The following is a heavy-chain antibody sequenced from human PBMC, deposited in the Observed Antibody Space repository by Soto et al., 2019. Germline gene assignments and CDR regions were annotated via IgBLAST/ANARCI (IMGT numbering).Heavy chain of an antibody. CDR2: INPNSGGT. Sequence: QVQLVQSGAEVKKPGASVKVSCKASGYTFTGYYMHWVRQAPGQGLEWMGWINPNSGGTNYAQKFQGWVTMTRDKSISTAYMELSRLRSDDTAVYSCATSRGYSTNYALDYWGQGTLVTVSS. CDR3: ATSRGYSTNYALDY. V-gene: IGHV1-2*04. D-gene: IGHD5-18*01. CDR1: GYTFTGYY. J-gene: IGHJ4*02.